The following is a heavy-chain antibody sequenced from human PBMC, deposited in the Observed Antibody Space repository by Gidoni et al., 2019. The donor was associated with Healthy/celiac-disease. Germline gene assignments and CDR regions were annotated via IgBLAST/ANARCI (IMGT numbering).Heavy chain of an antibody. Sequence: EVQLVESGGGLVQPGGSLRLSCAASGFTFSSYWMSWVRQAPGKGLEWVANIKQDGSEKYYVDSVKGRFTSSRDNAKNSLYLQMNSLRAEDTAVYYCARMTSSWYYVGYYYYYYMDVWGKGTTVTVSS. CDR1: GFTFSSYW. V-gene: IGHV3-7*03. J-gene: IGHJ6*03. CDR2: IKQDGSEK. D-gene: IGHD6-13*01. CDR3: ARMTSSWYYVGYYYYYYMDV.